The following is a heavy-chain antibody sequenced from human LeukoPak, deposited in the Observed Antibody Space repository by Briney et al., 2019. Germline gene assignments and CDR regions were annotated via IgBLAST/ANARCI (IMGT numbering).Heavy chain of an antibody. V-gene: IGHV3-74*01. J-gene: IGHJ4*02. Sequence: PGGSLRLSCAASGFTFSSYFWMHWVRQAPGKGLVWVSRIKSDGSSSTYADSVKGRFTISRDNAKISLYLQMNTLRAEDTAVYYCVRDLDLGGYSSFEYWGQGTLVTVSS. CDR3: VRDLDLGGYSSFEY. D-gene: IGHD4-23*01. CDR2: IKSDGSSS. CDR1: GFTFSSYFW.